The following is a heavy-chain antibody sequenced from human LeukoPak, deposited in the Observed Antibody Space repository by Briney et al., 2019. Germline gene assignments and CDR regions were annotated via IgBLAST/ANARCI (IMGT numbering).Heavy chain of an antibody. D-gene: IGHD3-3*01. J-gene: IGHJ4*02. CDR2: ISSSGSTI. CDR3: ARSLPSYDFWSGYSATTHFDY. Sequence: GGSLRLSCAASGFTFSSYEMNWVRQAPGKGLEWVSYISSSGSTIYYADSVKGRFTISRDDAKNSLYLQMNSLRAEDTAVYYCARSLPSYDFWSGYSATTHFDYWGQGTLVTVSS. CDR1: GFTFSSYE. V-gene: IGHV3-48*03.